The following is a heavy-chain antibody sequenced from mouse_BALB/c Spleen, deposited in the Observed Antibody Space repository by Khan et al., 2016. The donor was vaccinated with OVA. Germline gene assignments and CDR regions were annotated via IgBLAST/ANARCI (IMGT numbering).Heavy chain of an antibody. CDR2: IDPSTAYT. Sequence: VQLQESGAELAKPGASVKMSCQASGYTFSTYWMHWVKQRPGQGLEWIGYIDPSTAYTYYNQRFKDKATLTADKSSSTAYMQLSSLTSEDSAVYYCARDRIAYWGQGTTLTVSS. J-gene: IGHJ2*01. V-gene: IGHV1-7*01. CDR1: GYTFSTYW. CDR3: ARDRIAY.